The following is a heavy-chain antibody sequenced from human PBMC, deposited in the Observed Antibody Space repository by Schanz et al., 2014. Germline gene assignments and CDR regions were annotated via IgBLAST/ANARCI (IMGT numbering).Heavy chain of an antibody. CDR3: ARDRGYCSGGTCYDYYYYGLDV. Sequence: EVQLVESGGGLVQPGGSLRLSCAASGFTFSTYAMSWVRQAPGKGLEWVSAISGSGGSTYYADSVKGRFTISRDNSKNTLYLQMNSLRAEDTAVYYCARDRGYCSGGTCYDYYYYGLDVWGQGTTVTVSS. D-gene: IGHD2-15*01. CDR2: ISGSGGST. V-gene: IGHV3-23*04. CDR1: GFTFSTYA. J-gene: IGHJ6*02.